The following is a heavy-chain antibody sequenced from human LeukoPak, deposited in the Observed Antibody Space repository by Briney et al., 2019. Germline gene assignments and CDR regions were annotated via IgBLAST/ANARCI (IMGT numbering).Heavy chain of an antibody. Sequence: GGSLRLSCVASRLTFSSYAMNWVRQAPGKGLEWVSPISSSSSYIYYADSVKGRFTISRDNAKNSLYLQMNSLRAEDTAVYYCARSTDAFDIWGQGTMVTVSS. V-gene: IGHV3-21*01. J-gene: IGHJ3*02. CDR1: RLTFSSYA. CDR2: ISSSSSYI. CDR3: ARSTDAFDI.